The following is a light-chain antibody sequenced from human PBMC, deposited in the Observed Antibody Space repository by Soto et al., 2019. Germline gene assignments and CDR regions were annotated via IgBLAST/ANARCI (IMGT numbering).Light chain of an antibody. CDR2: DTS. J-gene: IGKJ2*01. V-gene: IGKV1-33*01. CDR3: QQYNNVPYT. Sequence: DIQMTQSPSSLSASVGDRVSITCRASQDVTNYLNWYQHKPGKASRLVIYDTSTLEIGVPTRFGGSGSGTDFTLTIFGLQPDDFGTYYCQQYNNVPYTFGQGTKVE. CDR1: QDVTNY.